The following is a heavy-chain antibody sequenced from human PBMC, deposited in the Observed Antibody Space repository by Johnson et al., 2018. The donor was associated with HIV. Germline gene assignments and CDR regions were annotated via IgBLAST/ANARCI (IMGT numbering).Heavy chain of an antibody. Sequence: VQVVESGGGLVQPGRSLRLSCAASGFTFDDYAMHWVRQAPGKGLEWVSGISWNSGSIGYADSVKGRFTISRDNAKNSLYLQMNSLRAEDTALYYCAKALSGWFDAFDIWGQGTMVTFSS. CDR2: ISWNSGSI. CDR1: GFTFDDYA. V-gene: IGHV3-9*01. D-gene: IGHD6-19*01. CDR3: AKALSGWFDAFDI. J-gene: IGHJ3*02.